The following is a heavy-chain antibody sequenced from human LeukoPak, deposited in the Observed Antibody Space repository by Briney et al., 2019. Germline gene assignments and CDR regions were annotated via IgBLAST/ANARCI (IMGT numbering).Heavy chain of an antibody. Sequence: GGSLRLSCAASGFTFSSYAMHWVRQAPGKGLEWVAVISYDGSNKYYADSVKGRFTISRDNSKNTLYLQMNSLRAEDTAVYYCARGRRDYDFWSGPHYWGQGTLVTVSS. CDR2: ISYDGSNK. CDR1: GFTFSSYA. V-gene: IGHV3-30*14. D-gene: IGHD3-3*01. J-gene: IGHJ4*02. CDR3: ARGRRDYDFWSGPHY.